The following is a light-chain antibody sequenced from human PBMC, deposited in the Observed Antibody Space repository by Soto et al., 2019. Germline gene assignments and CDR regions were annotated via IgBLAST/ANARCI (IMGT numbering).Light chain of an antibody. CDR2: AAS. J-gene: IGKJ5*01. CDR3: QQTYSTLSIT. V-gene: IGKV1-39*01. Sequence: DIKMTQSPSSLSASVGDRVTITCRASESIARHLNWYQQKPGKAPKLLIYAASSLQNGVPSRFRGGGAGTEFTPTIRNLQPEDFATYYCQQTYSTLSITFGQGTRLEIK. CDR1: ESIARH.